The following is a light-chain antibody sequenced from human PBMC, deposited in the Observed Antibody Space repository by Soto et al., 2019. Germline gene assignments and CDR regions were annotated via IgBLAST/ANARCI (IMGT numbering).Light chain of an antibody. V-gene: IGLV1-44*01. CDR3: AAWDDSLSSVV. CDR1: SSNIGGNT. CDR2: SNN. Sequence: QSVLTQPPSASGTPGQRVTISCSGSSSNIGGNTVNWYQQVPGTAPKLLMYSNNDRHSGVPDRFSGSKSGTSASLAISGLQSEDEADYYCAAWDDSLSSVVFGGGTKLTVL. J-gene: IGLJ2*01.